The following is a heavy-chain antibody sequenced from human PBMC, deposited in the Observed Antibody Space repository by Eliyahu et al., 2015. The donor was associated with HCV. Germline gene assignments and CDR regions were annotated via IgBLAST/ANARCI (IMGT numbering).Heavy chain of an antibody. D-gene: IGHD7-27*01. V-gene: IGHV3-33*01. J-gene: IGHJ6*02. Sequence: QVQLVESGGGVVQPGRSLRXSCAAXGXXFXXXGMHGVRQAPGKGLEWVALIWSHGNKESYADSVKGRFTVSRDNFQGTAYLQMNGLRAEDTAVYYCARSFNWGSAYGMDVWGQGTTVTVSS. CDR1: GXXFXXXG. CDR3: ARSFNWGSAYGMDV. CDR2: IWSHGNKE.